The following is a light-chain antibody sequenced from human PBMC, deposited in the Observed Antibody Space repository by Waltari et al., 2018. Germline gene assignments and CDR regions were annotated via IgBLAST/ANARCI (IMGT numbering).Light chain of an antibody. CDR3: QQINSFPIT. J-gene: IGKJ5*01. V-gene: IGKV1-12*01. CDR2: GAS. Sequence: DIQMTQSPSYVSASVGDRVTITCRASQGINNNIAWYQQKPGKAPSLLIYGASSLQTGVPSRFRDSGSGTEFTLTISSLQPEDFATYYCQQINSFPITFGQGTRLEIK. CDR1: QGINNN.